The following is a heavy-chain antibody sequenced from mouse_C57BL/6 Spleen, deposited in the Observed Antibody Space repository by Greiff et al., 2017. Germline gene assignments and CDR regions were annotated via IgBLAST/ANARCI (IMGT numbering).Heavy chain of an antibody. CDR3: ARGYYGSSPPWFAY. CDR2: IDSSDSYT. CDR1: GYTFTRYW. Sequence: VQLQQPGAELVMPGASVKLSCKASGYTFTRYWMPWVKPRPGQGLAWIGEIDSSDSYTNYNQQFKGKSTLTVVKSSSTAYIQLSSLTSEDSAVDYCARGYYGSSPPWFAYGGQGTLVTVSA. V-gene: IGHV1-69*01. J-gene: IGHJ3*01. D-gene: IGHD1-1*01.